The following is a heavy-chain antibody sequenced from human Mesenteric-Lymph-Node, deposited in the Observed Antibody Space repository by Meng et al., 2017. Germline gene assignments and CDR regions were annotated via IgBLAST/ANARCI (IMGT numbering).Heavy chain of an antibody. Sequence: GESLKISCAASGFTFSSYAMHWVRQAPGKGLEWVAVIWYDGSNKYYADSVKGRFTISRDNSKNTLYLQMNSLRAEDTAVYYCARDFARTPSYYFDYWGQGTLVTVSS. V-gene: IGHV3-33*08. CDR2: IWYDGSNK. CDR1: GFTFSSYA. CDR3: ARDFARTPSYYFDY. J-gene: IGHJ4*02. D-gene: IGHD3-3*01.